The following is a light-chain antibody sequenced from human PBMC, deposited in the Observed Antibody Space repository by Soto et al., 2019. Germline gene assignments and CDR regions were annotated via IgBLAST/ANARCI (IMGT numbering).Light chain of an antibody. V-gene: IGLV2-11*01. Sequence: QSALTQPPSVSGSPGQSVTISCTGTSSDVGGYNYVSWYQQHPGKAPKLIIYDVSKRPSGVPDRFSGSKSGNTASLTISGLQAEDEADYYCCSSAGTYTSVFGGGTKLTVL. CDR2: DVS. CDR3: CSSAGTYTSV. J-gene: IGLJ3*02. CDR1: SSDVGGYNY.